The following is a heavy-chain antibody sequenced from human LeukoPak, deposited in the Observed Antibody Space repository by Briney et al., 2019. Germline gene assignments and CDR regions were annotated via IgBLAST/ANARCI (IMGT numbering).Heavy chain of an antibody. CDR3: ARTDSGYSSSFDY. CDR1: GYTFTSYG. D-gene: IGHD5-18*01. J-gene: IGHJ4*02. CDR2: INPNSGGT. V-gene: IGHV1-2*02. Sequence: GASVKVSCKASGYTFTSYGISWVRQAPGQGLEWMGWINPNSGGTNYAQKFQGRVTMTRDTSISTAYMELSRLRSDDTAVYYCARTDSGYSSSFDYWGQGTLVTVSS.